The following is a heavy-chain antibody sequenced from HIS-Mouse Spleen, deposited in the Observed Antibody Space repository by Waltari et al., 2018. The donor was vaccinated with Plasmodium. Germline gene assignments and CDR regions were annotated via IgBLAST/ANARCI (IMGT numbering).Heavy chain of an antibody. D-gene: IGHD1-26*01. J-gene: IGHJ5*02. Sequence: AASGFPFSRDRMNWVRQAPGKGLEWVSYISSSSSTIYYADSVKGRFTISRDNAKNSLYLQMNSLRAEDTAVYYCARVNSGSYYWFDPWGQGTLVTVSS. CDR2: ISSSSSTI. CDR3: ARVNSGSYYWFDP. CDR1: GFPFSRDR. V-gene: IGHV3-48*01.